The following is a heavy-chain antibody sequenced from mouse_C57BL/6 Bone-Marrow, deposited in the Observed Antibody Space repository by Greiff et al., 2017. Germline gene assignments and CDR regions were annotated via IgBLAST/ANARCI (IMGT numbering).Heavy chain of an antibody. D-gene: IGHD1-3*01. CDR1: GFNIKDDY. CDR2: IYPENGDT. V-gene: IGHV14-4*01. Sequence: EVQLQQSGAELVRPGASVKLSCTASGFNIKDDYMHWVKQRPEQGLEWIGRIYPENGDTEYASKFQGKATITVDKSSNTAYLQLSSLTSEDTAVYYCSGSDYWGQGTVVTVSA. CDR3: SGSDY. J-gene: IGHJ3*01.